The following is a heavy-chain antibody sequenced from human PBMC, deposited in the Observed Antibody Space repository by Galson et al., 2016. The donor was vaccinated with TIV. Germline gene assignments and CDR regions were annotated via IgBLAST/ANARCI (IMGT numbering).Heavy chain of an antibody. J-gene: IGHJ4*02. CDR3: ARVLRGDPIDY. CDR2: INWHGNSV. V-gene: IGHV3-9*01. CDR1: GFTFDGYA. Sequence: SLRLSCAASGFTFDGYAMHWVRQPPGKGLEWVSSINWHGNSVVYADSVKGRFTISRDNAKNSLYLQMNSLRPEDTAVYYCARVLRGDPIDYWGQGTLVTVS.